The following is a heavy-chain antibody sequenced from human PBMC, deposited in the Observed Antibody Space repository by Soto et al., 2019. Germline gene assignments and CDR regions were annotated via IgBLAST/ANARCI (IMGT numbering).Heavy chain of an antibody. CDR1: GGTFSSYA. J-gene: IGHJ5*02. Sequence: SVKVSCKASGGTFSSYAISWVRQAPGQGLEWMGGIIPIFGTANYAQKFQGRVTITADESTSTAYMDLSSLRSEDTAVYYCPRQSFSSGGFNWFHPWGKGTRVTVSS. CDR3: PRQSFSSGGFNWFHP. CDR2: IIPIFGTA. V-gene: IGHV1-69*13. D-gene: IGHD6-19*01.